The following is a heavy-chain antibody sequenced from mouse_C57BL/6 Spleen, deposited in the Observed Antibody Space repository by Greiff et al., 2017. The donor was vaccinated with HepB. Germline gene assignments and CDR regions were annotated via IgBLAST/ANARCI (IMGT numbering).Heavy chain of an antibody. V-gene: IGHV5S21*01. D-gene: IGHD1-1*01. Sequence: EVMLVESGEGLVKPGGSLKLSCAASGFTFSSYAMSWVRQTPEKRLEWVAYISSGGDYIYYADTVKGRFTISRDNARNTLYLQMSSLKSEDTAMYYCTRGYYGSSSSWFAYWGQGTLVTFSA. CDR2: ISSGGDYI. CDR3: TRGYYGSSSSWFAY. CDR1: GFTFSSYA. J-gene: IGHJ3*01.